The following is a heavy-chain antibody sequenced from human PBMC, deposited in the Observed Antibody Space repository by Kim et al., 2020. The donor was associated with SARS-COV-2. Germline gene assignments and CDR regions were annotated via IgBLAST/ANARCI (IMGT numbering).Heavy chain of an antibody. CDR3: ARKIAAAGTGYFDY. J-gene: IGHJ4*02. D-gene: IGHD6-13*01. V-gene: IGHV5-51*01. Sequence: SPSFTGQVTISADKSISTAYLQWSSLKASDTAMYYCARKIAAAGTGYFDYWGQGTLVTVSS.